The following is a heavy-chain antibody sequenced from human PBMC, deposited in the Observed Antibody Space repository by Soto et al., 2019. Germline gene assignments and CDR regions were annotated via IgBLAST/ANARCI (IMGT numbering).Heavy chain of an antibody. J-gene: IGHJ4*02. V-gene: IGHV6-1*01. CDR2: TYYRSKWNN. CDR3: ARLAPGGSGGGGDY. Sequence: QVQLHQSGPGLVKPSQTLSLTCAISGDSVSSNSATWNWIRQSPSIGLEWLGRTYYRSKWNNDYAVSVKSRITINPNTSKNPISLQLNSVTPEDTAVYYCARLAPGGSGGGGDYWGQGTLVTVSS. D-gene: IGHD6-19*01. CDR1: GDSVSSNSAT.